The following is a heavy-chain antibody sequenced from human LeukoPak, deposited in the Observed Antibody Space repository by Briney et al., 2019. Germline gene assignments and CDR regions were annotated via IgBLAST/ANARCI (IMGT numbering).Heavy chain of an antibody. CDR3: ARGLPYYDFWSGYYAALFDP. Sequence: SETLSLTCAVYGGSFSGYYWSWIRQPPGEGLEWIGEINHSGSTNYNPSLKSRVTISVDTSKNQFSLKLSSVTAADTAVYYCARGLPYYDFWSGYYAALFDPWGQGTLVTVSS. D-gene: IGHD3-3*01. CDR2: INHSGST. V-gene: IGHV4-34*01. J-gene: IGHJ5*02. CDR1: GGSFSGYY.